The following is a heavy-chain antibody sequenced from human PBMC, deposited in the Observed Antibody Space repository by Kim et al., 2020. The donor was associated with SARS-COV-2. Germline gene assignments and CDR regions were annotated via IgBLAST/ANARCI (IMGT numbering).Heavy chain of an antibody. CDR3: ARTFRDIVATRHFDY. D-gene: IGHD5-12*01. V-gene: IGHV3-72*01. CDR2: TRNKANSYTT. CDR1: GFTFSDHY. J-gene: IGHJ4*01. Sequence: GGSLILSCAASGFTFSDHYMDWVRQAPGKGLEWVGRTRNKANSYTTEYAASVKGRFTISRDESKNSLYLQMNSLKTEDTAVYYCARTFRDIVATRHFDY.